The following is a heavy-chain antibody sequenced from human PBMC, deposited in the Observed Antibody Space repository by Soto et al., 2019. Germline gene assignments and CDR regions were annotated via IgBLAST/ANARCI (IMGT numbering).Heavy chain of an antibody. J-gene: IGHJ5*02. V-gene: IGHV5-51*03. CDR2: IYPGDSDT. CDR3: ARGYCSSISCYRRWFDP. D-gene: IGHD2-2*01. Sequence: EVQLVQSGAEVKKPGESLKISCKGSGYRFSSYWIGWVRQMPGKGLEWMGIIYPGDSDTRYSPSFQGQVTISADRSISTAYLQGSSLKASETAMYYCARGYCSSISCYRRWFDPWGQGTLVTVSS. CDR1: GYRFSSYW.